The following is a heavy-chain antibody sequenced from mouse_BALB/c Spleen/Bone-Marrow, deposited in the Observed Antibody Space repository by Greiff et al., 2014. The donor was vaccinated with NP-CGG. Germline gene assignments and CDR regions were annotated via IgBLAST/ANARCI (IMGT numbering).Heavy chain of an antibody. CDR1: GYAFSTYW. J-gene: IGHJ3*01. CDR2: IYPGDGDT. V-gene: IGHV1-80*01. Sequence: VKLVESGAELVRPGSSVKISCKASGYAFSTYWMNWVKQRPGQGLEWIGQIYPGDGDTNYNGKFKGKATLTADKSSSTAYMQLSSLTSEDSAIYFRARGLRAYWGQGTLVTVSA. CDR3: ARGLRAY.